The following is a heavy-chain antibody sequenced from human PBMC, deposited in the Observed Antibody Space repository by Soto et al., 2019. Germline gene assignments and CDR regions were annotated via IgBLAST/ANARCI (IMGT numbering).Heavy chain of an antibody. CDR1: GGSFSGYY. J-gene: IGHJ4*02. Sequence: QVQLQQWGAGLLKPSETLSLTCGVYGGSFSGYYWSWIRQPPGKGLEWIGEINHSGSTNYNPSLKSRVTISLDTSKNQFSLNVSSVTAADTAVYYCARAERRGYYFDYWGQGTLVTVSS. CDR3: ARAERRGYYFDY. CDR2: INHSGST. V-gene: IGHV4-34*01. D-gene: IGHD1-1*01.